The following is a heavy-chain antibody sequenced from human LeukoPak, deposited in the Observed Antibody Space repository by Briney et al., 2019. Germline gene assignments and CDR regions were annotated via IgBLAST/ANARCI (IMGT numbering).Heavy chain of an antibody. Sequence: KASETLSLTCAVYGGSFSGYYWSWIRQPPGKGLEWIGEINHSGSTNYNPSLKSRVTISVDTSKNQFSLKLSSVTAADTAVYYCARGYMLYYFDYWGQGTLVTVSS. CDR1: GGSFSGYY. CDR2: INHSGST. J-gene: IGHJ4*02. D-gene: IGHD3-16*01. CDR3: ARGYMLYYFDY. V-gene: IGHV4-34*01.